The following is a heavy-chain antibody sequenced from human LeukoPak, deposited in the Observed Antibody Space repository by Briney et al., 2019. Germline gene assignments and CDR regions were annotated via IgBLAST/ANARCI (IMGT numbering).Heavy chain of an antibody. D-gene: IGHD2-2*01. CDR1: GFTFSSYS. Sequence: GSLRLSCAASGFTFSSYSMDWVRQAPGKGLEWVSSISSSSSYIYYADSVKGRFTISRDNAKNSLYLQMNSLRAEDTAVYYCAREDLCSSTSCPTDYWGQGTLVTVSS. V-gene: IGHV3-21*01. J-gene: IGHJ4*02. CDR2: ISSSSSYI. CDR3: AREDLCSSTSCPTDY.